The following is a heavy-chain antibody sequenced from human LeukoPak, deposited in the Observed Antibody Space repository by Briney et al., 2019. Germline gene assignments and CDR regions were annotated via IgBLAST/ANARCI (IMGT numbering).Heavy chain of an antibody. D-gene: IGHD1-26*01. V-gene: IGHV3-23*01. Sequence: PGGSLRLSCVASGFTFSSYAMSWVRQAPGKGLEWVSAISGSGGSTYYADSVKGRFTISRDNSKNTLFLHMNTLRAEDTAIYYCAKDRTVGASYWYFDLWGRGTLVTVSS. CDR2: ISGSGGST. J-gene: IGHJ2*01. CDR3: AKDRTVGASYWYFDL. CDR1: GFTFSSYA.